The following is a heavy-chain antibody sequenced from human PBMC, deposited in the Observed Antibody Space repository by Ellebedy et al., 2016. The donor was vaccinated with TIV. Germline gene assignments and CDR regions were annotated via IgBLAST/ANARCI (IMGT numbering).Heavy chain of an antibody. Sequence: PGGSLRLSCAASGFTFSSYWMHWVRQAPGKGLVWVSRINNDGSRTSYADSVKGRFTMSRDTSKNTLYLQMNSLRTEDTAVYYCAVQGPAARQADWGQGTLVTVSS. D-gene: IGHD6-6*01. V-gene: IGHV3-74*01. J-gene: IGHJ4*02. CDR1: GFTFSSYW. CDR2: INNDGSRT. CDR3: AVQGPAARQAD.